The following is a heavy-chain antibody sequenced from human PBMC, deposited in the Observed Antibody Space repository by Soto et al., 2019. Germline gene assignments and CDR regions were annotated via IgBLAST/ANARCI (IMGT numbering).Heavy chain of an antibody. CDR2: MYYSGST. J-gene: IGHJ4*02. V-gene: IGHV4-61*05. CDR3: ARSQTTVTSYDY. CDR1: GHSMSNTDYF. D-gene: IGHD4-17*01. Sequence: TSETLSLTCTVSGHSMSNTDYFWGWIRQTPGKGLQWIGYMYYSGSTNYNPSLKSRVTISVDRSKNQFSLKLSSVTAADTAVYYCARSQTTVTSYDYWGQGTLVTVSS.